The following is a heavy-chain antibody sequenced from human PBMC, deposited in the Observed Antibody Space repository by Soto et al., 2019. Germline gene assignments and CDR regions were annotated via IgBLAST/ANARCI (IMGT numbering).Heavy chain of an antibody. CDR3: ARHAGAYDSSGLTY. J-gene: IGHJ4*02. Sequence: PGESLKISCKGSGYSFTSYWIGWVRQMPGQGLEWMGIIYPGDSDTKYSPSFQGQVTISADKSISTAYLQWSSLKTSDTAIYFCARHAGAYDSSGLTYWGQGTQVTVSS. CDR2: IYPGDSDT. CDR1: GYSFTSYW. V-gene: IGHV5-51*01. D-gene: IGHD3-22*01.